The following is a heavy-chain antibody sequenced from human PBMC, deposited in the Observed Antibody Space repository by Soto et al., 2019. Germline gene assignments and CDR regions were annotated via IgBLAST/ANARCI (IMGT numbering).Heavy chain of an antibody. Sequence: QVQLQESGPGLVKPSETLSLTCTVSGGSISSYYWSWIRQPPGKGLEWIGYIYYSGSTNYNPSLKSRVTISVDTSKNQFSLKLSSVTAADTAVYYCARVWSSSRFRWFDPWGQGTLVTVSS. J-gene: IGHJ5*02. D-gene: IGHD6-6*01. CDR2: IYYSGST. CDR3: ARVWSSSRFRWFDP. V-gene: IGHV4-59*01. CDR1: GGSISSYY.